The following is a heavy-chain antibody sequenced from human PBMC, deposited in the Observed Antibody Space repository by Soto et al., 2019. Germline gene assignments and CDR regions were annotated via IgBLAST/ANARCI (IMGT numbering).Heavy chain of an antibody. CDR3: AHRIMTQYCGGASCRGTFDI. CDR2: IYWDDDK. J-gene: IGHJ3*02. V-gene: IGHV2-5*02. Sequence: QITLKESGPTLVKPTQTLTLTCTFSGFSLSSSGVGVGWIRQPPGKALEWLALIYWDDDKRYSPSQRGRLSLTKDTSKNQVVLTMTSMDPVDTATYYCAHRIMTQYCGGASCRGTFDIWGQGTKVAVSS. D-gene: IGHD2-21*01. CDR1: GFSLSSSGVG.